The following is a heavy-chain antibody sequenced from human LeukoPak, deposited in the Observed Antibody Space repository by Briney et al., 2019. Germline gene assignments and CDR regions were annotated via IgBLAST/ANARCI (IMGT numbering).Heavy chain of an antibody. J-gene: IGHJ6*03. CDR3: ARGGRYGDYAFYYYYYMDV. D-gene: IGHD4-17*01. CDR2: INPNSGGT. Sequence: GASVKVSCKASGYTFTGYYMHWVRQAPGQGLEWMGWINPNSGGTNYAQKFQGRVTMTRDTSISTAYMELSRLRSDDTAVYYCARGGRYGDYAFYYYYYMDVWGKGTTVTVSS. V-gene: IGHV1-2*02. CDR1: GYTFTGYY.